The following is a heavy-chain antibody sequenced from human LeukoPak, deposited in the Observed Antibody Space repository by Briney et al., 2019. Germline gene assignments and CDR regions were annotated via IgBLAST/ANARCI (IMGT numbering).Heavy chain of an antibody. J-gene: IGHJ4*02. CDR1: GGSISSSSYY. Sequence: PSETLSLTCTVSGGSISSSSYYWSWIRQPPGKGLEWIGEINHSGSTNYNPSLKSRVTISVDTSKNQFSLKLSSVTAADTAVYYCATCRVFGTCDYWGQGTLVTVSS. CDR2: INHSGST. CDR3: ATCRVFGTCDY. V-gene: IGHV4-39*07. D-gene: IGHD6-13*01.